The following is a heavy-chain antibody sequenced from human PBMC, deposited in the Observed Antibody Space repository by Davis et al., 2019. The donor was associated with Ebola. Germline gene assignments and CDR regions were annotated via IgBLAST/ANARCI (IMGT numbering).Heavy chain of an antibody. CDR2: ISSSSSYI. Sequence: GESLKISCAASGFTFSSYSMNWVRQAPGKGLEWVSSISSSSSYIYYADSVKGRFTISRDNAENSLFLQMNSLRVEDTAVYYCTREGGGSWGYWGQGTLVTVSS. CDR1: GFTFSSYS. CDR3: TREGGGSWGY. V-gene: IGHV3-21*01. J-gene: IGHJ4*02. D-gene: IGHD2-15*01.